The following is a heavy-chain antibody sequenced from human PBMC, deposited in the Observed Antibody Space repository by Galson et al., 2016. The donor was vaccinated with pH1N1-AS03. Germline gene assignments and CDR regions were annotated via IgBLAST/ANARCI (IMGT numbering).Heavy chain of an antibody. CDR2: IRSRGYGETT. D-gene: IGHD3-22*01. V-gene: IGHV3-49*04. CDR3: TRNKPYYYDSSGYHNKYYYYYMDV. Sequence: SLRLSCAASGFRFGDYGMGWVRQAPGKGLEWVGFIRSRGYGETTEYAPSVKGRFTISRGDSGSIAYLQMNSLKTEDAAVYYCTRNKPYYYDSSGYHNKYYYYYMDVWGKGTTVTVSS. CDR1: GFRFGDYG. J-gene: IGHJ6*03.